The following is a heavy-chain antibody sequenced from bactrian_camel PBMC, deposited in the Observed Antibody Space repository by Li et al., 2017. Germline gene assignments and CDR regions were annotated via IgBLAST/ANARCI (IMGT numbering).Heavy chain of an antibody. CDR2: IDSDGIA. CDR1: GNGDGSGY. Sequence: HVQLVESGGGSVQLGGSLTLSCAVSGNGDGSGYWCTGWFRQAPGKERGGVAAIDSDGIASYADSVKGRFTVSKDNAKNTLYLQMNSLKPEDTAMYYCAVVCGAWCSGCGVGSSPNYWGQGTQVTVS. J-gene: IGHJ4*01. CDR3: AVVCGAWCSGCGVGSSPNY. V-gene: IGHV3S53*01. D-gene: IGHD6*01.